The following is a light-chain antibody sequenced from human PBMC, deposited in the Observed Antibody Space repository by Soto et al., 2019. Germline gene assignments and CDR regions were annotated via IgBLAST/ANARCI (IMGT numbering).Light chain of an antibody. V-gene: IGKV3-15*01. J-gene: IGKJ1*01. CDR1: QSVGSN. CDR2: GAY. CDR3: QQYNNWPPDRT. Sequence: EIVMTQSPATLSVSPGERATLSCRASQSVGSNLAWYQQKPGQAPRLLIYGAYTRATGIPARFSGSGSGTEFTLTISSLQSEDFAIYSCQQYNNWPPDRTFGQGTKGEIK.